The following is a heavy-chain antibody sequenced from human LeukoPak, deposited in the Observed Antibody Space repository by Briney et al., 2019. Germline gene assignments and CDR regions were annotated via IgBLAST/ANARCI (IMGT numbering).Heavy chain of an antibody. CDR1: GGSVSSYH. D-gene: IGHD2-2*01. CDR2: VHNSGST. Sequence: PSETLSLTCIVSGGSVSSYHWSWVRQPPGEGLEWIAYVHNSGSTNYNPSLKSRVTISVDTSKNQFSLKLSSVTAADTAVYYCARGPRGVPAAIRYWGQGTLVTVSS. V-gene: IGHV4-59*02. CDR3: ARGPRGVPAAIRY. J-gene: IGHJ4*02.